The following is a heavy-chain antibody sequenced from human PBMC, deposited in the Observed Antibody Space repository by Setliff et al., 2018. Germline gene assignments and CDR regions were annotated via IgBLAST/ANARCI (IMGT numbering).Heavy chain of an antibody. D-gene: IGHD6-25*01. Sequence: GGSLRLSCAASGFTFRTFSMHWVRQAPGKGLEWVSSISPDSIYIYYADSVKGRLTISRDNAWDSLYLQMNSLGAEDTAVNYCARSPANGGHDAFDIWGRGTMVTVS. CDR3: ARSPANGGHDAFDI. J-gene: IGHJ3*02. CDR2: ISPDSIYI. CDR1: GFTFRTFS. V-gene: IGHV3-21*01.